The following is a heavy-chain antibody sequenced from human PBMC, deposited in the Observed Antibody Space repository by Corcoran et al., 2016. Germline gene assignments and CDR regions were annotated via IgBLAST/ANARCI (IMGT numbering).Heavy chain of an antibody. CDR1: GGSISSSSYY. D-gene: IGHD2-15*01. J-gene: IGHJ5*02. V-gene: IGHV4-39*07. CDR2: IYYSGST. CDR3: EGYCSGGSCPNWFDH. Sequence: QLQLQESGPGLVKPSETLSLTCTVSGGSISSSSYYWGWIRQPPGKGLEWIGSIYYSGSTYYNPSLKSRVTISVDTSKNQFSLKLSSVTAAATPLYDGEGYCSGGSCPNWFDHWGQGTLVTVSS.